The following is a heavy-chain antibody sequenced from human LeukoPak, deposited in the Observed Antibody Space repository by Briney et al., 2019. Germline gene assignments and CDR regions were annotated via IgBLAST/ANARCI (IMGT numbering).Heavy chain of an antibody. V-gene: IGHV3-20*04. J-gene: IGHJ5*02. CDR2: INWNGGST. CDR1: GFTFDDYG. D-gene: IGHD2-8*02. CDR3: ARRPLLNPGPDWFDP. Sequence: PEGSLRLSCAASGFTFDDYGMSWVRQAPGKGLEWVSSINWNGGSTGYADSVKGRFTMSRDNAKNSLYLQMNSLRAEDTALYYCARRPLLNPGPDWFDPWGQGTLVTVSS.